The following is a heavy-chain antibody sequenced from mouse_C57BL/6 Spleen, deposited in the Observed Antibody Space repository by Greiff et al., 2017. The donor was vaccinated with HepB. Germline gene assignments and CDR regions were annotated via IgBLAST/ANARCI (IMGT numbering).Heavy chain of an antibody. CDR2: ISGGGGNT. Sequence: EVNVVESGGGLVKPGGSLKLSCAASGFTFSSYTMSWVRQTPEKRLEWVATISGGGGNTYYPDSVKGRFTISRDNAKNTLYLQMSSLRSEDTALYYCARRGYSYAMDYWGQGTSVTVSS. CDR1: GFTFSSYT. CDR3: ARRGYSYAMDY. J-gene: IGHJ4*01. D-gene: IGHD2-12*01. V-gene: IGHV5-9*01.